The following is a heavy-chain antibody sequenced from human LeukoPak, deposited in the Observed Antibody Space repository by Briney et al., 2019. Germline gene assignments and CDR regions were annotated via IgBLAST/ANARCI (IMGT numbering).Heavy chain of an antibody. J-gene: IGHJ4*02. CDR2: IYHSGST. D-gene: IGHD4-17*01. CDR3: ARKPDYCDSSRFRRGFDY. CDR1: GYSISSGYY. Sequence: PSETLSLTCTVSGYSISSGYYWGWIRQPPGKVQGLMGSIYHSGSTYYNPSLKSRVTISVDTSKNQFSLKLSSVTAADTAVYYCARKPDYCDSSRFRRGFDYWGQGTMVTVSS. V-gene: IGHV4-38-2*02.